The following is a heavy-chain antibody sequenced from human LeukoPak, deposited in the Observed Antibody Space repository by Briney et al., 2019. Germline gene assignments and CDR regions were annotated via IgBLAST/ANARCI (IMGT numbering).Heavy chain of an antibody. J-gene: IGHJ4*02. V-gene: IGHV3-23*01. D-gene: IGHD3-22*01. Sequence: GGSLRLSCIASGFTFSNSWMAWVRQAPGKGLEWVSAISGSGGSTYYADSVKGRFTISRDNSKNTLYLQMNSLRAEDTAVYYCAKGGPSWENYYDSSGYYYDTDYWGQGTLVTVSS. CDR2: ISGSGGST. CDR1: GFTFSNSW. CDR3: AKGGPSWENYYDSSGYYYDTDY.